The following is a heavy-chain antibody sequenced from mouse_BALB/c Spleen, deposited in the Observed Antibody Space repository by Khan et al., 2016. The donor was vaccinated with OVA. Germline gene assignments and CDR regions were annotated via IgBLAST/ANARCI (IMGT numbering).Heavy chain of an antibody. CDR1: GYSITSGYA. CDR3: ARGNYYGYYFDY. J-gene: IGHJ2*01. V-gene: IGHV3-2*02. D-gene: IGHD1-1*01. CDR2: ISYSGVT. Sequence: EVQLVESGPGLVKPSQSLSLTCTVTGYSITSGYAWNWIRQFPGNKLEWMGYISYSGVTSYTPSLKSRISITRDPSKNQFFLQLNSVTTEDTATYYCARGNYYGYYFDYWGQGTTLTGSS.